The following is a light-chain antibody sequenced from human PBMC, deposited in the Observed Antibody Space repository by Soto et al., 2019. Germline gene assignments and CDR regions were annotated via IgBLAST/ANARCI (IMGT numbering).Light chain of an antibody. J-gene: IGKJ1*01. V-gene: IGKV1-5*01. CDR2: DAS. Sequence: RAASAPSSLLGAKDNKNCRASQSISSWLAWYQQKPGKAPNLLIYDASSLESGVPSRFSGSGSGTEFTLTISSLQPDDFATYYCQQYNSYSRTFGQGTKVDIK. CDR1: QSISSW. CDR3: QQYNSYSRT.